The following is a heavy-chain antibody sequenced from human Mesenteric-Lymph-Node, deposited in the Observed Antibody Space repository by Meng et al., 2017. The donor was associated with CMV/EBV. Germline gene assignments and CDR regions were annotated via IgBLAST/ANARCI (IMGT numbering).Heavy chain of an antibody. V-gene: IGHV1-8*01. CDR2: MNPNSGNT. CDR3: ARDRLGRITIFGVVKTYGMDV. J-gene: IGHJ6*02. CDR1: GYTFTSYD. D-gene: IGHD3-3*01. Sequence: ASVKVSCKASGYTFTSYDINWVRQATGQGLEWMGWMNPNSGNTGYAQKFQGRVTMTRNTSISTAYMELSSLRSEDTAVYYCARDRLGRITIFGVVKTYGMDVWGQGTTVTVSS.